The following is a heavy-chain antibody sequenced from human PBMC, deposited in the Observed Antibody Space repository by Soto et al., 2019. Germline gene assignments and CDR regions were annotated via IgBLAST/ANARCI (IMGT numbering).Heavy chain of an antibody. CDR1: EFTCGGYA. Sequence: PGGSMRVSCRAAEFTCGGYAMGWVRQDPGKGLEWLSTISAGGDSTFYADSVKGRFTISRDNSKNTLYLQMNSLRAEDTAVYYCAKRLVGSSWYYFDYWGQGTQVTVSS. CDR2: ISAGGDST. CDR3: AKRLVGSSWYYFDY. D-gene: IGHD6-13*01. J-gene: IGHJ4*02. V-gene: IGHV3-23*01.